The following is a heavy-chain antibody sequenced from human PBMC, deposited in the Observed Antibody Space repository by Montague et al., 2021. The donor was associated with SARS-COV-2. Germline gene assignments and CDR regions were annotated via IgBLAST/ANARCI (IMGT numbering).Heavy chain of an antibody. D-gene: IGHD2-21*01. CDR3: ARIPYGDVI. Sequence: SLRLSCAASGFTVSSNYMSWVRQAPGKGLEWVSVIYRGGSTYYADAVKGRFTISRDNSKNTLYLLMNSLRAEDTAVYYCARIPYGDVIWGQGTLVTVSS. J-gene: IGHJ4*02. CDR2: IYRGGST. V-gene: IGHV3-53*01. CDR1: GFTVSSNY.